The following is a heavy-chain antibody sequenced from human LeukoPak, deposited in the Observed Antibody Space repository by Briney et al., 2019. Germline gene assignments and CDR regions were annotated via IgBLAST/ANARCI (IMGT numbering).Heavy chain of an antibody. CDR3: ARVIGSYGDSAY. CDR1: GFKFGSFS. D-gene: IGHD4-17*01. Sequence: GGSLRLSCAASGFKFGSFSMNWVRQAPGKGLEWLSYITSDSSSTYYSDSVKGRFTISRDNAKNSLYLQMNSLRAEDTAVYYCARVIGSYGDSAYWGQGTLVTLSS. V-gene: IGHV3-48*04. CDR2: ITSDSSST. J-gene: IGHJ4*02.